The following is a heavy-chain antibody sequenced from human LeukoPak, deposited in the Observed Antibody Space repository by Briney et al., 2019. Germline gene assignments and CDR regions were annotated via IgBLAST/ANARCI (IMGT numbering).Heavy chain of an antibody. Sequence: ASVPVSCKASGYTFTSYGISWVRQAPGQGLEWMGLISAYNGNTNYAQKFQGRVTMTTDTSTSTAYMELRSLRSDDTAMYYCARRIAPEDYFDYWGQGTLVTVSS. CDR3: ARRIAPEDYFDY. D-gene: IGHD2-21*01. CDR2: ISAYNGNT. V-gene: IGHV1-18*01. CDR1: GYTFTSYG. J-gene: IGHJ4*02.